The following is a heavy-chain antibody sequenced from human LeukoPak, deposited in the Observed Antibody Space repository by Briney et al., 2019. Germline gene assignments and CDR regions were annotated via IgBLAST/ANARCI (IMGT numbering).Heavy chain of an antibody. D-gene: IGHD2-15*01. CDR1: GYTVTSYG. Sequence: ASVKVSCKASGYTVTSYGISGVRQAPGQGREWMGWISAYNGNTNYAQKLQCRVTMTTDTSTSTDYMELRRLRSDDTAVYYCARMSCSGGSCYSGVYWGQGPLVTVYS. J-gene: IGHJ4*02. V-gene: IGHV1-18*01. CDR3: ARMSCSGGSCYSGVY. CDR2: ISAYNGNT.